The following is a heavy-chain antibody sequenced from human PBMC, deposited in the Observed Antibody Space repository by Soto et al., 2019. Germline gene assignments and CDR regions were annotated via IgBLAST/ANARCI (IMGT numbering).Heavy chain of an antibody. D-gene: IGHD1-26*01. J-gene: IGHJ5*02. CDR1: GGSITSSSYY. V-gene: IGHV4-39*01. CDR2: IYCSGST. Sequence: QLHLRESGPGLVKPSETLSLTCTVSGGSITSSSYYWGWVRQPPGKGLEWIGSIYCSGSTYYNPSLKSRVTIPVDTSKNQFSLKLSSVTAADTAVYYCATQEVGGSYVYTFDPWGQGTLVTVSS. CDR3: ATQEVGGSYVYTFDP.